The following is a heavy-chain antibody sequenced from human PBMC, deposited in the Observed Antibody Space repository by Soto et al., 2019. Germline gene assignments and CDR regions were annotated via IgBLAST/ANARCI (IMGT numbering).Heavy chain of an antibody. V-gene: IGHV1-69*12. J-gene: IGHJ2*01. CDR2: IIPIFGTA. D-gene: IGHD2-21*02. Sequence: QVQLVQSGAEVKKPGSSVKVSCRASGGTFSSYAISWVRQAPGQGLEWMGGIIPIFGTANYAQKFQGRVTITADESTSTASMGLSGLSTEGRAVYYCARRGGGEGFSCGGDCLSRRYWYFALWGGGTLVTVSS. CDR3: ARRGGGEGFSCGGDCLSRRYWYFAL. CDR1: GGTFSSYA.